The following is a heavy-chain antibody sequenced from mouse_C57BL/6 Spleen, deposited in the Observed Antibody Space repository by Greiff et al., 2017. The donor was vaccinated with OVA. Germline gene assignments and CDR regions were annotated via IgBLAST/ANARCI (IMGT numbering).Heavy chain of an antibody. CDR1: GFTFNTYA. Sequence: EVMLVESGGGLVQPKGSLKLSCAASGFTFNTYAMHWVRQAPGKGLEWVARIRSKSSNYATYYADSVKDRFTISRDDSQSSLYLQMNNRKTEDTAMYYCVRRRDYDVDYYYAMDDGGQGTSVTVSS. CDR3: VRRRDYDVDYYYAMDD. CDR2: IRSKSSNYAT. D-gene: IGHD2-4*01. V-gene: IGHV10-3*01. J-gene: IGHJ4*01.